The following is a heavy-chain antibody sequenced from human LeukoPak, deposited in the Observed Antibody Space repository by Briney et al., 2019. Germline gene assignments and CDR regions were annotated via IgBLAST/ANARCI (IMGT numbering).Heavy chain of an antibody. J-gene: IGHJ3*02. CDR1: GYSISSGYY. CDR2: IYHSGST. CDR3: ARRGRRLGAFDI. D-gene: IGHD6-19*01. Sequence: SETLSLTCTVSGYSISSGYYWGWIRQPPGKGLEWIGSIYHSGSTYYNPSLKSRVTISVDTSKNQFSLKLSSVTAADTAVYYCARRGRRLGAFDIWGQGTMVTVSS. V-gene: IGHV4-38-2*02.